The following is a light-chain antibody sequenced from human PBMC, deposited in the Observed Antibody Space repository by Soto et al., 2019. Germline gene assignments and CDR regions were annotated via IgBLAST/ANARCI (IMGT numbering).Light chain of an antibody. CDR3: ETXDTNVVV. CDR2: LEGSGSY. V-gene: IGLV4-60*02. J-gene: IGLJ2*01. Sequence: QPVLTQSSSASASLGSSVKLTCTLSSGHSTXIIAWHQQQPGKAPRYLMKLEGSGSYNKGSGIPDRFSGSSSGADRYLTISNLQFEDEADYYCETXDTNVVVFGGGTQLTVL. CDR1: SGHSTXI.